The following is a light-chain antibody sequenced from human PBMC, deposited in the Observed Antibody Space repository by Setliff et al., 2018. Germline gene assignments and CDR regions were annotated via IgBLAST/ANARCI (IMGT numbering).Light chain of an antibody. J-gene: IGLJ1*01. V-gene: IGLV1-44*01. CDR1: SSNIGSNT. CDR2: RNN. Sequence: QSALTQPPSASGTPGQRVTISCSGSSSNIGSNTVNWYQQLPGTAPKLLIYRNNQRPSGVPDRFSGSKSGTSASLAISGLQSEDEADYYCSSYTSSSIFYVFGTGTKVTVL. CDR3: SSYTSSSIFYV.